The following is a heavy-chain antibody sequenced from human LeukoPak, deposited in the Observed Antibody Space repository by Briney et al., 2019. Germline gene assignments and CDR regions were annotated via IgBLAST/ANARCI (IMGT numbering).Heavy chain of an antibody. Sequence: HPGGSLRLSCAASGFTFDDYAMHWVRQAPGKGLEWVSGISWNSGSIGYADSVKGRFTISRDNAKNTLYLQMSSLRAEDTAVYYCARDGDGDYGLDAFDIWGQGTMVTVSS. V-gene: IGHV3-9*01. CDR1: GFTFDDYA. J-gene: IGHJ3*02. D-gene: IGHD4-17*01. CDR2: ISWNSGSI. CDR3: ARDGDGDYGLDAFDI.